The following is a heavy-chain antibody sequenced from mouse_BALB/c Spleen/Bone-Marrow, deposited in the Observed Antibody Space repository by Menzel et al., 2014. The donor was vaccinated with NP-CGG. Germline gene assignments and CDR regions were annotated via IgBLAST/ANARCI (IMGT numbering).Heavy chain of an antibody. CDR3: TRGSYGSSQYYFDY. J-gene: IGHJ2*01. CDR2: INPSNGGT. CDR1: GYTFTSFY. Sequence: QVHVKQSGAELVKPGASVKLSCKASGYTFTSFYMYWVKQRPGQGLEWIGGINPSNGGTNFNEEFKSKATLTLDKSSSTAYMQLSSLTSEDSAVYYCTRGSYGSSQYYFDYWGQGTTLTVSS. D-gene: IGHD1-1*01. V-gene: IGHV1S81*02.